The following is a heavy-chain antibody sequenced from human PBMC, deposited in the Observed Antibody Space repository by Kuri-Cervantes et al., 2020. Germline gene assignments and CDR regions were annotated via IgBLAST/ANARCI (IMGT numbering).Heavy chain of an antibody. Sequence: GESLKISYAASGFTFSSYAMHWVRQAPGKGLEWVAVISYDGSNKYYADSVKGRFTISRDNSKNTLYLQMNSLRAEDTAVYYCARARSSSSWYYYYGMDVWGQGTTVTVSS. CDR2: ISYDGSNK. J-gene: IGHJ6*02. CDR3: ARARSSSSWYYYYGMDV. V-gene: IGHV3-30-3*01. D-gene: IGHD6-13*01. CDR1: GFTFSSYA.